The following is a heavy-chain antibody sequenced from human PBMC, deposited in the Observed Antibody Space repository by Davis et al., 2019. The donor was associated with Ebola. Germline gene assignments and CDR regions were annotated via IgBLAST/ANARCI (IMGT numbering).Heavy chain of an antibody. CDR3: AVIVRNLGFDY. CDR1: GYSFTSYW. CDR2: IYPGYSYT. V-gene: IGHV5-51*01. Sequence: GESLKISCKGSGYSFTSYWIGWVRQMPGKGLEWMGIIYPGYSYTNYSPSFQGHVTISADKSISTAYLQWSSLKASDTAMYYCAVIVRNLGFDYWGQGTLVTVSS. D-gene: IGHD3-10*01. J-gene: IGHJ4*02.